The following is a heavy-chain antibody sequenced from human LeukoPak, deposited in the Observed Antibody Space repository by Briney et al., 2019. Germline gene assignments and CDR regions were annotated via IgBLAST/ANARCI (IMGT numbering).Heavy chain of an antibody. CDR3: ASLSYGSGSYLDY. CDR1: GGSISSGDYY. J-gene: IGHJ4*02. CDR2: IYYSGST. V-gene: IGHV4-30-4*01. D-gene: IGHD3-10*01. Sequence: SQTLSLTCTVSGGSISSGDYYWSWIRQPPGKGLEWIGYIYYSGSTYYNPSLKSRVTISVDTSKNQFSLKLSSVTAADTAVYHCASLSYGSGSYLDYWGQGTLVTVSS.